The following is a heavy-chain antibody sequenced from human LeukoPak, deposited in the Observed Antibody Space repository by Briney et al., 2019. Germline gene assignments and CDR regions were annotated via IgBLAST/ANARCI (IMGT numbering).Heavy chain of an antibody. CDR2: TNPDGSGR. V-gene: IGHV3-74*01. J-gene: IGHJ4*02. Sequence: GGSLRLSCAASGFTFSDYYMSWIRQAPGKGLVWFSRTNPDGSGRDYADSVKGRFTISRDNAKNTLYLQMNSLRAEDTAVYYCARDLTPFSKPVDYWGQGTLVTVSS. CDR3: ARDLTPFSKPVDY. D-gene: IGHD3-3*01. CDR1: GFTFSDYY.